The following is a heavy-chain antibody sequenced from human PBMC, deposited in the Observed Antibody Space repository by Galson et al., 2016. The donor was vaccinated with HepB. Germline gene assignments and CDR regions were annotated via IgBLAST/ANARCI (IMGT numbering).Heavy chain of an antibody. D-gene: IGHD6-19*01. V-gene: IGHV4-59*01. CDR3: ATHGRRDLWREIPVPESNAFDI. CDR1: GGSISSYY. J-gene: IGHJ3*02. Sequence: SETLSLTCTVSGGSISSYYWSWIRQSPGKGLQWIGYIYYNGSTNYNPSLKTRVTISVDTSKSQISLKLTSVTAADTAMYYCATHGRRDLWREIPVPESNAFDIWGQGTMVTVSA. CDR2: IYYNGST.